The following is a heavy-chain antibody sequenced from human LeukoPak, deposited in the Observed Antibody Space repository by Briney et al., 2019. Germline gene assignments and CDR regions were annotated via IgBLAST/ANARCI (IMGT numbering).Heavy chain of an antibody. V-gene: IGHV5-51*01. CDR3: ARLGACSGSTCYSGDY. Sequence: GESLKISCKGSGYSFTSYWIGWVRQTPGKGLEWMGIIYPGDSDTRYSPSFQGQVTISADKSISTAYLQWSSLKASDTAMYYCARLGACSGSTCYSGDYWGQGTLVTVSS. J-gene: IGHJ4*02. CDR2: IYPGDSDT. CDR1: GYSFTSYW. D-gene: IGHD2-15*01.